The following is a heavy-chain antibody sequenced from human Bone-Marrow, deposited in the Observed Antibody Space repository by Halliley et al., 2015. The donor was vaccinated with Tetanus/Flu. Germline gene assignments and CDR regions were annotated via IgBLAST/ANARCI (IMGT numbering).Heavy chain of an antibody. V-gene: IGHV1-24*01. Sequence: QLVQSGAEVKKPGASVKVSCKVSGYTLTELSMHWVRQAPGKGLEWMGGFDPEDGETVYAQKFQGRVTMTEDTSTDTAYMELSSLRSGDTAVYYCATSAPDTGVLPGAIHDHYCHSMDVWGQGTTVTVSS. J-gene: IGHJ6*02. D-gene: IGHD2-2*02. CDR1: GYTLTELS. CDR3: ATSAPDTGVLPGAIHDHYCHSMDV. CDR2: FDPEDGET.